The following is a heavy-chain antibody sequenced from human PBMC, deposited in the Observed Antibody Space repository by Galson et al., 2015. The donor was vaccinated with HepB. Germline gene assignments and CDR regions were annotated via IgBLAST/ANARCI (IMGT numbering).Heavy chain of an antibody. J-gene: IGHJ2*01. CDR2: IYYSGST. CDR3: ARDRRGYSYGEVWYFDL. CDR1: GGSVSSGSYY. V-gene: IGHV4-61*01. Sequence: LSLTCTVSGGSVSSGSYYWSWIRQPPGKGLEWIGYIYYSGSTNYNPSLKSRVTISVDTSKNQFSLKLSSVTAADTAVYYCARDRRGYSYGEVWYFDLWGRGTLVTVSS. D-gene: IGHD5-18*01.